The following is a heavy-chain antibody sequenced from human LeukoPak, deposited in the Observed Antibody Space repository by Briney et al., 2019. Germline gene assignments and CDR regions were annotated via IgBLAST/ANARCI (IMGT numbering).Heavy chain of an antibody. CDR2: IFYSGST. CDR1: SGSISSSNFY. V-gene: IGHV4-39*01. J-gene: IGHJ4*02. D-gene: IGHD2-2*01. CDR3: ARSVFLMIDAYDS. Sequence: SETLSLTCTVSSGSISSSNFYWGWFRQPPGTGLEWIGTIFYSGSTYYNPSLKGRVTISVDTSENQFSLKLSSVSAAETAIYYCARSVFLMIDAYDSWGQGTLVAVSS.